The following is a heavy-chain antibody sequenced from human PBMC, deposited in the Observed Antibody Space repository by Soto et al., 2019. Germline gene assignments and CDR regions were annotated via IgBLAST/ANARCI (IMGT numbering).Heavy chain of an antibody. D-gene: IGHD3-3*01. CDR3: AHSYDFWSGYPNPSDCCYMDV. V-gene: IGHV2-5*02. J-gene: IGHJ6*03. CDR1: GEG. Sequence: GEGVGWIRQPPGKALEWLALIYWDDDKRYSPSLKSRLTITKDTSKNQVVLTMTNMDPVDTATYYCAHSYDFWSGYPNPSDCCYMDVWGKGTTVTVSS. CDR2: IYWDDDK.